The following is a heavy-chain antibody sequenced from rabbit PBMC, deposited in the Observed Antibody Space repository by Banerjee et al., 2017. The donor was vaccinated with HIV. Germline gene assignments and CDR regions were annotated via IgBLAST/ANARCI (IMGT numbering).Heavy chain of an antibody. CDR2: INTSSGNT. D-gene: IGHD4-1*01. CDR1: GFTLSSYW. CDR3: ARDLAGAIGWNFSL. J-gene: IGHJ4*01. V-gene: IGHV1S45*01. Sequence: QEQLEESGGDLVKSEGSLTLTCTASGFTLSSYWICWVRQAPGKGLEWIGCINTSSGNTVYASWAKGRFTISKTSSTTVTLQMTSLTAADTATYFCARDLAGAIGWNFSLWGPGTLVTVS.